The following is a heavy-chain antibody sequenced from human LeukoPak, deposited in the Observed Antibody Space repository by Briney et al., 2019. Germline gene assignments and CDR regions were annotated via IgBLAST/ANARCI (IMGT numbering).Heavy chain of an antibody. J-gene: IGHJ4*02. CDR2: IQFDGSKI. Sequence: PGGSLRLSCVASGFTFNTHGMHWVRQAPGKGLEWVAFIQFDGSKIDYADSVKGRFTISRDNSKNTLYLQMNSLRAEDTAVYYCAKDRESSTSWYEYFDSWGQGTLVTVSS. V-gene: IGHV3-30*02. D-gene: IGHD6-13*01. CDR3: AKDRESSTSWYEYFDS. CDR1: GFTFNTHG.